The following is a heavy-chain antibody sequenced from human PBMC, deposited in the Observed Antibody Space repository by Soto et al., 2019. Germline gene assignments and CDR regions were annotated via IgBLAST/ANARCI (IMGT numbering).Heavy chain of an antibody. J-gene: IGHJ5*02. V-gene: IGHV4-61*01. CDR1: GGSVSSGSYY. D-gene: IGHD2-15*01. CDR3: ARGPDIVVVVAVAEAWFDP. CDR2: IYYSGST. Sequence: SETLSLTCTVSGGSVSSGSYYWSWIRQPPGKGLEWIGYIYYSGSTNYNPSLKSRVTISVDTSKNQFSLKLSSVTAADTAVYYCARGPDIVVVVAVAEAWFDPWGQGTLVTSPQ.